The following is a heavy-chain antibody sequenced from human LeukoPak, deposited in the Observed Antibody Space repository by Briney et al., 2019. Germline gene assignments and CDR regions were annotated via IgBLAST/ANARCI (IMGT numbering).Heavy chain of an antibody. D-gene: IGHD2-2*02. CDR1: GYTLTELS. V-gene: IGHV1-24*01. CDR2: FDPEDGET. J-gene: IGHJ4*02. CDR3: ALPYCSSTSCYMGYDY. Sequence: ASVKVSCKVSGYTLTELSMHWVRQAPGKGLEWMGGFDPEDGETIYAQKFQGRVTMTKDTSTDTAYMELSSLRSEDTAVYYCALPYCSSTSCYMGYDYWGQGTLVTVSS.